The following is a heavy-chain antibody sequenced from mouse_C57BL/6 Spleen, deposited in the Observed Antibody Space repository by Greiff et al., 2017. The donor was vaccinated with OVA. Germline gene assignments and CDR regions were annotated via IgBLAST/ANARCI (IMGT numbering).Heavy chain of an antibody. V-gene: IGHV1-64*01. CDR1: GYTFTSYW. D-gene: IGHD1-1*01. CDR2: IHPNSGST. J-gene: IGHJ4*01. CDR3: ASYGSSLLYAMDY. Sequence: QVQLQQPGAELVKPGASVKLSCKASGYTFTSYWMHWVKQRPGQGLEWIGMIHPNSGSTNYNEKFKSKATLTVDKSSSTAYMQLSSLTSEDSAVYYCASYGSSLLYAMDYWGQGTSVTVSS.